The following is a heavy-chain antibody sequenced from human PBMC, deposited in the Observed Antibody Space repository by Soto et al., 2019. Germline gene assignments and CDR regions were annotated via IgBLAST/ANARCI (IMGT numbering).Heavy chain of an antibody. Sequence: GGSLRLSCAASGFTFSSYAMSWVRQAPGKGLEWISVISGSGARTNYADSVKGRFTISRDNSKNTLNLQMNGPRAEDTAVYYCAKAYSLNTAMAPFFHSWGQGTLVTVSS. D-gene: IGHD5-18*01. J-gene: IGHJ4*02. CDR1: GFTFSSYA. CDR2: ISGSGART. V-gene: IGHV3-23*01. CDR3: AKAYSLNTAMAPFFHS.